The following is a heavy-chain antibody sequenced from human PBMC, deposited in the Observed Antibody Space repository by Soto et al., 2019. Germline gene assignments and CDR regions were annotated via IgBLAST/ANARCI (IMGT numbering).Heavy chain of an antibody. CDR1: GFTFSSYA. J-gene: IGHJ4*02. CDR3: TRSVTWPQRRFDY. CDR2: ISYDGSNK. Sequence: PGGSLRLSCAASGFTFSSYAMHWVRQAPGKGLEWVAVISYDGSNKYYADSVKGRFTISRDNSKNSLFLQMSSLRAEDTAVYYCTRSVTWPQRRFDYWGRGTLVTVSS. V-gene: IGHV3-30-3*01. D-gene: IGHD4-4*01.